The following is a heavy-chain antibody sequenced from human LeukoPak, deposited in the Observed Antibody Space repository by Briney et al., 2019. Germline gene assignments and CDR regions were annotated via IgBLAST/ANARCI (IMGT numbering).Heavy chain of an antibody. Sequence: GGSLRLSCAASGFTFSSYSMNWVRQAPGKGLEWVSSISSSSSYIYYADSVKGRFTVSRDNAKNSLYLQMNSLRAEDTAVYYCARDPALVYYDSSGHRFDYWGQGTLVTVSS. CDR3: ARDPALVYYDSSGHRFDY. CDR2: ISSSSSYI. V-gene: IGHV3-21*01. D-gene: IGHD3-22*01. J-gene: IGHJ4*02. CDR1: GFTFSSYS.